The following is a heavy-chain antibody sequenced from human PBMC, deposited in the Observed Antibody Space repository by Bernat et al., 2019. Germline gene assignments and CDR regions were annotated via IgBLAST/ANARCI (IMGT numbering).Heavy chain of an antibody. V-gene: IGHV3-23*01. J-gene: IGHJ5*02. D-gene: IGHD3-10*01. CDR2: ISGSGGCT. Sequence: EVQLLESGGGLVQPGGSLRLSCAASGFTFSSYAMSWVRQAPGKGLEWVSAISGSGGCTYYADSVKGRFTISRDNSKNTLYLQMNSLRAEDTAVYYCASAFGVGFRDAPTAGWFDPWGQGTLVTVSS. CDR1: GFTFSSYA. CDR3: ASAFGVGFRDAPTAGWFDP.